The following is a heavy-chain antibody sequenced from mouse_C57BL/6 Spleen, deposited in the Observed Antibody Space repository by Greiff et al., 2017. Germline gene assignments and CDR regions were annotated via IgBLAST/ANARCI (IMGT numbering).Heavy chain of an antibody. CDR3: ARSYYDAMDY. D-gene: IGHD2-1*01. J-gene: IGHJ4*01. CDR1: GYTFTSYW. V-gene: IGHV1-69*01. Sequence: VQLQQPGAELVMPGASVKLSCKASGYTFTSYWMHWVKQRPGQGLEWIGEIDPTDSYTNYNQKFKGKGTLTVDKSSSTAYMQLSILTSEDSAVYYCARSYYDAMDYWGQGTSVTVSS. CDR2: IDPTDSYT.